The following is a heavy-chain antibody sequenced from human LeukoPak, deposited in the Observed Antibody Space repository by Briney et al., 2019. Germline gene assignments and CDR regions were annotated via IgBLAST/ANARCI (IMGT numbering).Heavy chain of an antibody. CDR3: ARSTKTRELPCYFDY. V-gene: IGHV4-61*08. Sequence: SETLSLTCTVSGDSVSSGGYYWSWIRQPPGKALEWVGYIYNIVNTNYNPSLKSRVTISVDTSKNQFSLKLSSVTAADTAVYYCARSTKTRELPCYFDYWGQGILVTVSS. CDR2: IYNIVNT. J-gene: IGHJ4*02. D-gene: IGHD3-10*01. CDR1: GDSVSSGGYY.